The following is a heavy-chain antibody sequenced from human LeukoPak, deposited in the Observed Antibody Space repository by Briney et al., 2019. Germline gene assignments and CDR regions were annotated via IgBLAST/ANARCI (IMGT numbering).Heavy chain of an antibody. CDR3: AREGGFYRPLDY. Sequence: NPSEILSLTCGVSGGSISSTNWWTWVRQPPGGGLEWIGEVHLSGRTHYNPSLESRVTMSVDMSENHISLKLTSVTAADTAVYYCAREGGFYRPLDYSGQGTLVIVSS. J-gene: IGHJ4*02. V-gene: IGHV4-4*02. D-gene: IGHD2/OR15-2a*01. CDR1: GGSISSTNW. CDR2: VHLSGRT.